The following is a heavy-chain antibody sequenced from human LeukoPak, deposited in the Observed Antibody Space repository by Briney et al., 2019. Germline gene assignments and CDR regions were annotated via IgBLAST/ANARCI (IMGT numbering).Heavy chain of an antibody. CDR3: ARAGESKDGYNPDV. J-gene: IGHJ6*02. Sequence: ASVKVSCKASGYTSSNHGMNWVRQAPGQGLEWMGWINTYTGSPTYAQGFTGQFVFSLDTSVTTAYLQISSLKAEDTAVYYCARAGESKDGYNPDVWGQGTTVTVSS. V-gene: IGHV7-4-1*02. CDR1: GYTSSNHG. D-gene: IGHD5-24*01. CDR2: INTYTGSP.